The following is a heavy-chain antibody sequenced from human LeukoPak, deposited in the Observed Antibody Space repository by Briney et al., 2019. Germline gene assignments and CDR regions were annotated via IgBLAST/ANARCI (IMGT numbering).Heavy chain of an antibody. V-gene: IGHV1-2*06. CDR3: ARASGDGYSSFDY. CDR1: GYTFTGYY. CDR2: INPNSGGT. Sequence: ASVKVSCKASGYTFTGYYMHWVRQAPGQGLEWMGRINPNSGGTNYAQKFQGRVTMTRDTSISTAYMELSRLRSDDTAVYYCARASGDGYSSFDYWGQGTLVTVSS. J-gene: IGHJ4*02. D-gene: IGHD5-24*01.